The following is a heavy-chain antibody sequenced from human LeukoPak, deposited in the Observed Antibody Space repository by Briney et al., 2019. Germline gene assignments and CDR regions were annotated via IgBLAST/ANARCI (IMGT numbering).Heavy chain of an antibody. V-gene: IGHV3-33*01. CDR2: IWYDGSNK. Sequence: GGSLRLSCAASGFTFSSYGMHWVRQAPGKGLEWVAVIWYDGSNKYYADSVKGRFTISRDNSKNTLYLQMNSLRAEDTAVYYCAREQGRLRWPEGYFDLWGRGTLVTVSS. D-gene: IGHD4-23*01. CDR3: AREQGRLRWPEGYFDL. J-gene: IGHJ2*01. CDR1: GFTFSSYG.